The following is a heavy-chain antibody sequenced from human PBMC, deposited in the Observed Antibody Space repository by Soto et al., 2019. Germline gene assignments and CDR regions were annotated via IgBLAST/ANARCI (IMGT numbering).Heavy chain of an antibody. CDR2: INHSGST. J-gene: IGHJ4*02. CDR3: ARGLRLLHGGHGGVDY. Sequence: QVQLQQWGAGLLKPSETLSLTCAVYGGSFSGYYWSWIRQPPGKGLEWIGEINHSGSTNYNPSLKSRVTISVDTAKNQFSLKLGSVTAADTAVYYCARGLRLLHGGHGGVDYWGQGTLVTVSS. V-gene: IGHV4-34*01. CDR1: GGSFSGYY. D-gene: IGHD2-15*01.